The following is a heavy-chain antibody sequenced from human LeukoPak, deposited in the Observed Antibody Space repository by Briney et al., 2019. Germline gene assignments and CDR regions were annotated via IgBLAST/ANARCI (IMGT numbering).Heavy chain of an antibody. CDR1: GGSFSGYY. D-gene: IGHD6-13*01. J-gene: IGHJ6*02. Sequence: SETLSLTCAVYGGSFSGYYWSWIRQPPGKGLEWIGEINHSGSTNYNPSLKSRVTISVDTSKNQFSLKLSSVTAADTAVYYCARSHPAGIAAAGTPTYGMDVWGQGTTVTVSS. CDR3: ARSHPAGIAAAGTPTYGMDV. V-gene: IGHV4-34*01. CDR2: INHSGST.